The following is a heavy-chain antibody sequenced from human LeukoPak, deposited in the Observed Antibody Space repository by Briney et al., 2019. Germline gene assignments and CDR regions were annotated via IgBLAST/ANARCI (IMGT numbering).Heavy chain of an antibody. Sequence: GGSLRLSCAASGFTFSNAWMSWVRQAPGKGLEGVGRIKSKTDGGTTDYAAPVKGRFTISRDDLKTTLYLQMNSLKTEDTAVCYCTTAYYDFWSGYYLGLWGQGTLVTVSS. CDR1: GFTFSNAW. V-gene: IGHV3-15*01. D-gene: IGHD3-3*01. J-gene: IGHJ4*02. CDR3: TTAYYDFWSGYYLGL. CDR2: IKSKTDGGTT.